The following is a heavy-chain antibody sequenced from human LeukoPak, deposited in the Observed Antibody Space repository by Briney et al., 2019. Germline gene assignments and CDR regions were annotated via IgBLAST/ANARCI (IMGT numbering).Heavy chain of an antibody. CDR3: ARRGLRYFDWFR. V-gene: IGHV4-34*01. J-gene: IGHJ4*02. Sequence: SETLSLTCAVYGGSFSGYYWSWIRQPPGKGLEWIGEINHSGSTNYNPSLKSRVTISVDTSKNQFSLKLSSVTAADTAVYCCARRGLRYFDWFRWGQGTLVTVSS. D-gene: IGHD3-9*01. CDR1: GGSFSGYY. CDR2: INHSGST.